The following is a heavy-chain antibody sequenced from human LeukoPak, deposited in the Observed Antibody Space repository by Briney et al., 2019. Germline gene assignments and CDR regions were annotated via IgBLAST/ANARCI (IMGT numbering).Heavy chain of an antibody. CDR2: IRYDGSNK. V-gene: IGHV3-30*02. CDR3: ARTYGSGSYYYYYYMDV. D-gene: IGHD3-10*01. CDR1: GFAFSSYG. J-gene: IGHJ6*03. Sequence: GGSLRLSCAASGFAFSSYGMHWVRQAPGKGLEWVAFIRYDGSNKYYADSVKGRFTISRDNAKNSLYLQMNSLRAEDTAVYYCARTYGSGSYYYYYYMDVWGKGTTVTVSS.